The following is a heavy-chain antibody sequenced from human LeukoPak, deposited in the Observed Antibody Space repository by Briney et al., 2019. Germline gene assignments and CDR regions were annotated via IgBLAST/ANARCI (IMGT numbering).Heavy chain of an antibody. CDR1: GGSISNYY. J-gene: IGHJ2*01. CDR2: IFYTGRT. Sequence: KPSETLSLTCTVSGGSISNYYWSWIRQPPGKGLEWIGYIFYTGRTNSNPSLKSRVTISVDTSKNQFSLKLSSVTAADTAVYYCARARGGNHWYFDLWGRGTLVTVSS. D-gene: IGHD4-23*01. V-gene: IGHV4-59*01. CDR3: ARARGGNHWYFDL.